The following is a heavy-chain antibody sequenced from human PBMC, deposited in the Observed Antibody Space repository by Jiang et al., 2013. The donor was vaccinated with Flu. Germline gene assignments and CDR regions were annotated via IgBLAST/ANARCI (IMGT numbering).Heavy chain of an antibody. CDR3: ATNLFYFDH. D-gene: IGHD3-10*01. Sequence: GGSLRLSCEASGFTFSSYGMSWVRQAPGKGPEWVSGISGSNGDTYYADSVKGRFTISRDNSKNTLFLQMDSLRAEDTAVYYCATNLFYFDHWGQGTLVTVSS. CDR1: GFTFSSYG. CDR2: ISGSNGDT. V-gene: IGHV3-23*01. J-gene: IGHJ4*02.